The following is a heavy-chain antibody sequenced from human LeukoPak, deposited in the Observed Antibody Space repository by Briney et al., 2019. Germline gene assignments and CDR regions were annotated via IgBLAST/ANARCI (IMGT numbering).Heavy chain of an antibody. D-gene: IGHD3-10*01. CDR2: INYSGGS. J-gene: IGHJ4*02. CDR1: GGSISTYY. CDR3: ARDQHFGSGSYCLDY. Sequence: SETLSLTCTVSGGSISTYYWNWIRQPPGKGLEWIGYINYSGGSNYNPSLKGRVTISVDTSNNQVSLKLSSVTAADTAVYYCARDQHFGSGSYCLDYWGQGTLVTVSS. V-gene: IGHV4-59*01.